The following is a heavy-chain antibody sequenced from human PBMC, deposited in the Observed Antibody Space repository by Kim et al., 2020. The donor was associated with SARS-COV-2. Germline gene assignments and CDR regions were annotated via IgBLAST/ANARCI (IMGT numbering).Heavy chain of an antibody. V-gene: IGHV3-64*01. Sequence: GSTYYENSLKGRFTISRDNYKNALYLQMGSLRAEEMAVYYCASSYGSGSNWGQGTLVTVSS. J-gene: IGHJ4*02. D-gene: IGHD3-10*01. CDR3: ASSYGSGSN. CDR2: GST.